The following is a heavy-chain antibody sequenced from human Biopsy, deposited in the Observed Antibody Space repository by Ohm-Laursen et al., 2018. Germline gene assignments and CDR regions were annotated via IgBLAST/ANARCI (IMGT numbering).Heavy chain of an antibody. J-gene: IGHJ2*01. CDR1: GGTFTNHA. Sequence: SVKVSCKVSGGTFTNHAVGWVRQAPGQGLEWVGSSIPLFNTANYADKFQGRVTLTADKSTTTAYMELSSLRSEDTAIYYCARFPLGAYDDSGSYRAVEHWYFDLWGRGTLVTVSS. V-gene: IGHV1-69*06. D-gene: IGHD3-22*01. CDR3: ARFPLGAYDDSGSYRAVEHWYFDL. CDR2: SIPLFNTA.